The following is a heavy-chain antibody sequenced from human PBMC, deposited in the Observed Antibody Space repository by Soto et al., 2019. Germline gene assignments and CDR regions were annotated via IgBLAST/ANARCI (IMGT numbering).Heavy chain of an antibody. Sequence: ASVKVSCKASGYTFTNYYMHWVRQAPGQGLEWVGIINPSGGSTTYAQNFQGRVTMTRDTSTTTIYMELSSLRSDDTAIYYCAREENCSGGTCYSEYFHRWGQGTLVTVSS. J-gene: IGHJ1*01. D-gene: IGHD2-15*01. CDR1: GYTFTNYY. CDR3: AREENCSGGTCYSEYFHR. V-gene: IGHV1-46*01. CDR2: INPSGGST.